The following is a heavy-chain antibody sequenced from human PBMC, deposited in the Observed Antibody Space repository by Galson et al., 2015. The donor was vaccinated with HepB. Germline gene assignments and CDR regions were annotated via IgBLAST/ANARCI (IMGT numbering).Heavy chain of an antibody. CDR2: VYYGGTT. Sequence: LSLTCTVSGDSISTSLYYWGWIRQGPGKDLEWIGSVYYGGTTYYSPSFQGRVAMSVDTSKNQLSLTLTSVTAADTAVYFCARPLVLNGRFYPGVGPFHIWGQGTMVAVS. V-gene: IGHV4-39*01. D-gene: IGHD1-26*01. CDR3: ARPLVLNGRFYPGVGPFHI. CDR1: GDSISTSLYY. J-gene: IGHJ3*02.